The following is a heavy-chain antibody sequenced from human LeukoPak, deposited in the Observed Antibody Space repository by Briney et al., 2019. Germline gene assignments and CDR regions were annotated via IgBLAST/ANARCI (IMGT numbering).Heavy chain of an antibody. D-gene: IGHD2-15*01. CDR2: ISYNGSDK. Sequence: GRSLRLPCAASGFMFSSYGLHWVRQAPGKGLEWVALISYNGSDKYYADSVKGRFTISRDNSKNTLYLQVNSLRAEDTSVYYCARVGYCSGGNCYFNAFDIWGQGTMVTVSS. CDR3: ARVGYCSGGNCYFNAFDI. CDR1: GFMFSSYG. J-gene: IGHJ3*02. V-gene: IGHV3-30-3*01.